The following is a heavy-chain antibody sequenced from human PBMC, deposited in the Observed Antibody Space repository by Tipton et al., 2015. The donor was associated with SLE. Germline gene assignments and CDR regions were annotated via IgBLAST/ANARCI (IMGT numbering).Heavy chain of an antibody. CDR2: IYGGGST. CDR1: GFTASSNY. CDR3: AREECSGGSCFDF. D-gene: IGHD2-15*01. V-gene: IGHV3-53*05. Sequence: SLRLSCAASGFTASSNYMSWVRQAPGKGLEWVSVIYGGGSTNYADSVKGRFTISRDNSKNTLYLQMNSLRAEDTAVYFCAREECSGGSCFDFWGQGTLVTVSS. J-gene: IGHJ4*02.